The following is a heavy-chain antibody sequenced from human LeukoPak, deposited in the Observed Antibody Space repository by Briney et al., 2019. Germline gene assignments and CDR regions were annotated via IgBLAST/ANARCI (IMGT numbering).Heavy chain of an antibody. CDR1: GFTFRSYG. CDR2: ISYDGSNK. J-gene: IGHJ6*02. CDR3: AKASSPYYDIHYGMDV. V-gene: IGHV3-30*18. Sequence: PGRSLRLSCAASGFTFRSYGMHWVRQAPGKGLEWVAIISYDGSNKYYADSVKGRFTISRDNSKNTLYLQMNSLRAEDTAVYYCAKASSPYYDIHYGMDVWGQGTTVTVSS. D-gene: IGHD3-9*01.